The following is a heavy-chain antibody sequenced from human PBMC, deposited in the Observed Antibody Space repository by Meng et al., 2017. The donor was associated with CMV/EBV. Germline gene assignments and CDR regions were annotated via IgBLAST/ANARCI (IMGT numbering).Heavy chain of an antibody. D-gene: IGHD2-2*01. CDR3: AKDSREYQPYYYGMDV. V-gene: IGHV3-33*06. CDR1: GFTFDDYG. CDR2: IWYDGSNK. J-gene: IGHJ6*02. Sequence: GGSLRLSCAASGFTFDDYGMSWVRQAPGKGLEWVAVIWYDGSNKYYADSVKGRFTISRDNSKNTLYLQMNSLRAEDTAVYYCAKDSREYQPYYYGMDVWGQGTTVTVSS.